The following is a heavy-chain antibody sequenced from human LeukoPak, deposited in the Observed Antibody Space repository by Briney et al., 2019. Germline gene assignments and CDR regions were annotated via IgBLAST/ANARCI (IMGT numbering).Heavy chain of an antibody. CDR3: ATYLLFEGDSAY. V-gene: IGHV1-2*02. D-gene: IGHD2/OR15-2a*01. Sequence: GASVKVSCKASGYTFTGYYMHWVRQAPGQGLEWMGWINPNSDVSKYAQKFQGRVTMTRDTSISTAYMELSRLTYDDTAIYYCATYLLFEGDSAYWGQGTLVTVSS. CDR1: GYTFTGYY. J-gene: IGHJ4*02. CDR2: INPNSDVS.